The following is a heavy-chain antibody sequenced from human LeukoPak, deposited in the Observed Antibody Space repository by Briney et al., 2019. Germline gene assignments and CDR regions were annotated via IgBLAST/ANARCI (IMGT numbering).Heavy chain of an antibody. V-gene: IGHV3-7*03. D-gene: IGHD1-26*01. CDR1: GLTLSNYW. CDR3: AARSSGNPYF. J-gene: IGHJ4*02. Sequence: GGSLRLTCTASGLTLSNYWMIWVRQAPGKGLQWVAKIKQDGSEKYYVDSVKGRFTISRDNAENSLYLQMNSLRVEDTAVYYCAARSSGNPYFWGQGTLVTVSS. CDR2: IKQDGSEK.